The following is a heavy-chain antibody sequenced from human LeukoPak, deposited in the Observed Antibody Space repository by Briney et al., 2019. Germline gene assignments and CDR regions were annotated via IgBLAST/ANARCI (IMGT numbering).Heavy chain of an antibody. Sequence: PGGSLRLSCAASGFTFDDYTMHWVRQAPGKGLEWVSLISWDGGSTYYADSVKGRFTISRDNSKNSLYLQMNSQRTEDTALYYCAKESGCSSTSCYSENYYYGMDVWGQGTTVTVSS. J-gene: IGHJ6*02. CDR1: GFTFDDYT. CDR3: AKESGCSSTSCYSENYYYGMDV. D-gene: IGHD2-2*01. CDR2: ISWDGGST. V-gene: IGHV3-43*01.